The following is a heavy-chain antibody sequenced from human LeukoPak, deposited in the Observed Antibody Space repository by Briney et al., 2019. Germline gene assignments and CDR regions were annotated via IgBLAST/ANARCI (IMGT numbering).Heavy chain of an antibody. V-gene: IGHV5-51*01. CDR2: IYPGDSDT. Sequence: GESLKISCKGSGYSFTSYWIGWVRQMPGKGLEWMGIIYPGDSDTGYSPSFQGQVTISADKSISTAYLQWSSLKASDTAMYYRARLRARDPEYFQHWGQGTLVTVSS. J-gene: IGHJ1*01. CDR1: GYSFTSYW. CDR3: ARLRARDPEYFQH. D-gene: IGHD3-10*01.